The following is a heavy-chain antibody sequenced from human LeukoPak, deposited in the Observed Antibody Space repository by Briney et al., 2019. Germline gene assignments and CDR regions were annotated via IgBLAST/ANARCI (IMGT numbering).Heavy chain of an antibody. CDR3: ASASLGYCSGGSCYYPIDY. D-gene: IGHD2-15*01. CDR1: GGTFSSYA. Sequence: SVTVSCTASGGTFSSYAISWVRQAPGQGLEWMGGIIPIFGTANYAQKFQGRVTITADESTSTAYMELSSLRSEDTAVYYCASASLGYCSGGSCYYPIDYWGQGTLVTVSS. V-gene: IGHV1-69*13. J-gene: IGHJ4*02. CDR2: IIPIFGTA.